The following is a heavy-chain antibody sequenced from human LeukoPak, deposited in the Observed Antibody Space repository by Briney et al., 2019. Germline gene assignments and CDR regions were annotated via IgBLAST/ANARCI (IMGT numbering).Heavy chain of an antibody. J-gene: IGHJ4*02. CDR1: GFTFSTYW. CDR3: VAAGTFDY. Sequence: GGSLRLSCVVSGFTFSTYWMYWVRQAPGKGLVWVSRINTDGSTTNYADSVKGRFTISRDDTKNTLYLQMNTLRAEDTAVYYCVAAGTFDYWGQGALVTVSS. V-gene: IGHV3-74*01. CDR2: INTDGSTT. D-gene: IGHD6-13*01.